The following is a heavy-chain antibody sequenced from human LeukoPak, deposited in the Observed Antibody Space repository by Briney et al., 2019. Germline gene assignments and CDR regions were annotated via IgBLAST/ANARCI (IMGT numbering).Heavy chain of an antibody. CDR1: GFTFSTYG. Sequence: PGGSLRLSCAASGFTFSTYGMHWVRQAPGKGLEWVAVISYDGSNKYYADSVKGRFTISRDNSKNTLYLQMNSLRPEDTAVYYCAKSQYCGGDCYSPLYYFDYWGQGTLVTVSS. V-gene: IGHV3-30*18. D-gene: IGHD2-21*02. CDR3: AKSQYCGGDCYSPLYYFDY. J-gene: IGHJ4*02. CDR2: ISYDGSNK.